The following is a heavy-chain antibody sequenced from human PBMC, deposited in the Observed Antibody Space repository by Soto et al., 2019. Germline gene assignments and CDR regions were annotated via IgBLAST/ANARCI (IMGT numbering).Heavy chain of an antibody. CDR3: ARDPREPRYSGSPFSHYGMDV. CDR2: INTGDGNT. J-gene: IGHJ6*02. V-gene: IGHV1-3*04. D-gene: IGHD1-26*01. CDR1: GYTFTTYP. Sequence: GASVKVSCKASGYTFTTYPMHWVRQAPGQRLEWMGWINTGDGNTKYSQKFQGRVTITRDTSATTAYMELSSLRSEDTAVYYCARDPREPRYSGSPFSHYGMDVWGQGTTVTVSS.